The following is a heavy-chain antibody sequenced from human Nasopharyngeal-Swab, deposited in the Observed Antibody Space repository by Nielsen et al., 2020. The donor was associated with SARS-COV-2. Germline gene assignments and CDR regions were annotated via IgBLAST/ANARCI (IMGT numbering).Heavy chain of an antibody. CDR2: ISSSSSYI. D-gene: IGHD4-17*01. CDR1: GFTFSSYS. CDR3: ARGRGYGDHDAFDI. J-gene: IGHJ3*02. Sequence: GESLKISCAASGFTFSSYSMNWVRQAPGKGLEWVSSISSSSSYIYYADSVKGRFTISRDNAKNSLYLQMNSLRAEDTTMYYCARGRGYGDHDAFDIWGQGTMVTVSS. V-gene: IGHV3-21*01.